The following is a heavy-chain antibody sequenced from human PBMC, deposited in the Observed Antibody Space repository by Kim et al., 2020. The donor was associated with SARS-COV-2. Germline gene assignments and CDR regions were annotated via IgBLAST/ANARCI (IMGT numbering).Heavy chain of an antibody. CDR2: ISSSSSYI. D-gene: IGHD3-10*01. J-gene: IGHJ4*02. CDR3: ARILGSGSIMEIDY. Sequence: GGSLRLSCAASGFTFSSYSMNWVRQAPGKGLEWVSSISSSSSYIYYADSVKGRFTISRDNAKNSLYLQMNSLRAEDTAVYYCARILGSGSIMEIDYWGQGTLVTVSS. CDR1: GFTFSSYS. V-gene: IGHV3-21*04.